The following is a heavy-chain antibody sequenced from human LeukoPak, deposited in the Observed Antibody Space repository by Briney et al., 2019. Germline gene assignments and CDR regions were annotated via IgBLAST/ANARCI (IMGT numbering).Heavy chain of an antibody. CDR2: IKEDESAK. D-gene: IGHD3-16*01. CDR3: ARAVDVADY. V-gene: IGHV3-7*01. CDR1: GFTLNRYW. Sequence: GGSLRLSCAASGFTLNRYWMSWVRQAPGKGLDWVANIKEDESAKFYADSVRGRFTISRDNAKNSVYLEMNNLRVEDTAVYYCARAVDVADYWGRGTLVTVSS. J-gene: IGHJ4*02.